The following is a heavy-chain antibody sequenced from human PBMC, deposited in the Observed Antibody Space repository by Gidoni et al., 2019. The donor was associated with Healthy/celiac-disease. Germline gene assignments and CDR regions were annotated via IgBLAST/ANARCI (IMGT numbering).Heavy chain of an antibody. Sequence: QVQLVQSGAAVKKPGPSVKVSCKASGGTFSSYAISWVRQAPGQGLEWMGGIIPIFGTANYAQKFQGRVTITADESTSTAYMELSSLRSEDTAVYYCARSGIAAAGRVYYYYGMDVWGQGTTVTVSS. CDR2: IIPIFGTA. CDR3: ARSGIAAAGRVYYYYGMDV. D-gene: IGHD6-13*01. J-gene: IGHJ6*02. V-gene: IGHV1-69*01. CDR1: GGTFSSYA.